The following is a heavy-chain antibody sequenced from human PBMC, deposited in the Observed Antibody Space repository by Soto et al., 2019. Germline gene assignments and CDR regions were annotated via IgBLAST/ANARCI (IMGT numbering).Heavy chain of an antibody. CDR3: ARGGHVVVVTAALDF. D-gene: IGHD2-21*02. CDR2: VNPSGGHT. V-gene: IGHV1-46*01. J-gene: IGHJ4*02. Sequence: QVQLVQSGAEVKKPGASVKVSCKASGDTFTDYYIHWVRQAPGQGLEWMGTVNPSGGHTTYAQHFLGRMTMPRATSTSTLYMELTSLTSDDTAVYYCARGGHVVVVTAALDFWGQGTLVTVSS. CDR1: GDTFTDYY.